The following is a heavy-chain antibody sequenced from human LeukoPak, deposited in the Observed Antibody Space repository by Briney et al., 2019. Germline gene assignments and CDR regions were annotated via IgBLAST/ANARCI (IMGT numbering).Heavy chain of an antibody. V-gene: IGHV3-21*01. Sequence: PGGSLRLSCAASGFTFSSYSMDWVRQAPGKGLEWVSSISSSISYIYYADSVKGRFTISRDNAKNSLYLQMNSLRAEDTAVYYCARHWREDYDFWSGYFNWFDPWGQGTLVTVSS. CDR3: ARHWREDYDFWSGYFNWFDP. J-gene: IGHJ5*02. CDR1: GFTFSSYS. CDR2: ISSSISYI. D-gene: IGHD3-3*01.